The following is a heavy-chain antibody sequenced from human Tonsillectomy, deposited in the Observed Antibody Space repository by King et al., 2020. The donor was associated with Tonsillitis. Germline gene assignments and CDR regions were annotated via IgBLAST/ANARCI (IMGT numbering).Heavy chain of an antibody. J-gene: IGHJ5*02. CDR3: ATYSSSGFDP. CDR2: IIPIFGTT. D-gene: IGHD6-13*01. Sequence: QLVQSGAEVKKPGSSVKVSCKASGGTISSYAINWVRQAPGQGLEWMGGIIPIFGTTSYAQQFQGRVTITADESTNTAYMELSSLRSEDTAVYFCATYSSSGFDPWGQGTLVTVSS. CDR1: GGTISSYA. V-gene: IGHV1-69*01.